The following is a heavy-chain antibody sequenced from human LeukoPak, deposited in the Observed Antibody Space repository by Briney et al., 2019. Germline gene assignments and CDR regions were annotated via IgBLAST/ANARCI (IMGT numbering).Heavy chain of an antibody. CDR2: IYYTGTT. CDR1: GSISTYY. V-gene: IGHV4-59*01. Sequence: SETLSLTCTISGSISTYYWSWFRQPPGKGLEWIGYIYYTGTTDYNPSLKSRVTISVDSSKNQFSLRLSSVTAADTAVYYCAAGTFALDIWGQGTMVTVSS. CDR3: AAGTFALDI. D-gene: IGHD6-13*01. J-gene: IGHJ3*02.